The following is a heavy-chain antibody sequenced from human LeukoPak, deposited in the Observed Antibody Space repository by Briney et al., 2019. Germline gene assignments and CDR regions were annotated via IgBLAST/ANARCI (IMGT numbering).Heavy chain of an antibody. V-gene: IGHV3-43*02. Sequence: GGSLRLSCAASGFTFDNYAIHCGRQVPGKSLEWVSLISADGRSTYYADSVKGRFTTSRDNTRFSLYLQMRSLTTQDPAVYYCAKDSGWQLLRAEYFQHWGPGTLVTVSS. J-gene: IGHJ1*01. CDR1: GFTFDNYA. D-gene: IGHD2-15*01. CDR3: AKDSGWQLLRAEYFQH. CDR2: ISADGRST.